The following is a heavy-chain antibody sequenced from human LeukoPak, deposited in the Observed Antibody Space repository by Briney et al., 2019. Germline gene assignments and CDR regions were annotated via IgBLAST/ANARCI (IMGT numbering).Heavy chain of an antibody. CDR1: GFTLSRYA. Sequence: GGSLRLSCVASGFTLSRYAMSWVRQAPGKGLEWVSYISSSGSTIYYADSVKGRFTISRDNAKNSLYLQMNSLRAEDTAVYYCARVSGWSEHFDYWGQGTLVTVSS. V-gene: IGHV3-11*01. CDR3: ARVSGWSEHFDY. D-gene: IGHD6-19*01. CDR2: ISSSGSTI. J-gene: IGHJ4*02.